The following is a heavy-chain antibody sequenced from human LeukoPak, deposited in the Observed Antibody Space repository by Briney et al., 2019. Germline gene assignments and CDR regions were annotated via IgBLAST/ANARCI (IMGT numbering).Heavy chain of an antibody. Sequence: ASVTVSCKASGYTFTGYYMHWVRQAPGQGLEWMGWINPNSGGTNYAQKFQGRVTMTRDTSISTAYMELSRLRSDDTAVYYCARGSVSCSGGSCYYYYGMDVWGQGTTVTVSS. CDR1: GYTFTGYY. D-gene: IGHD2-15*01. J-gene: IGHJ6*02. CDR2: INPNSGGT. CDR3: ARGSVSCSGGSCYYYYGMDV. V-gene: IGHV1-2*02.